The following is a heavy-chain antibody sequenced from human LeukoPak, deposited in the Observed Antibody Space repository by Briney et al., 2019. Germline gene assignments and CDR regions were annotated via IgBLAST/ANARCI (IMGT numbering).Heavy chain of an antibody. D-gene: IGHD2-21*01. CDR1: RYTFTSYL. CDR3: ARGRSGFLDV. CDR2: INPSGGST. V-gene: IGHV1-46*01. Sequence: ASVNVSYKAPRYTFTSYLMHWVRQPAGQGVAWMGMINPSGGSTSYAHKLQGRVTMTRDMSTSTVYMELSSLRAEDTAVYYCARGRSGFLDVGGQGTLATVTS. J-gene: IGHJ4*02.